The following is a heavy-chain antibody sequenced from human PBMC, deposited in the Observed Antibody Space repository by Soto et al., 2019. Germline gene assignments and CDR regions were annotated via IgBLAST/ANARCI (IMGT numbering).Heavy chain of an antibody. Sequence: QVQLVESGGGVAQPGRSLSLSGAASGFIFINFGMHWVRQAPGKRLEWVAVTWFDESQESYAHSVKGRFTTSRDNSKNTRYVQMNSLRAEDTAIYYCARGLDVRGRGFHYWGQGTLVTVS. D-gene: IGHD3-16*01. CDR2: TWFDESQE. J-gene: IGHJ4*02. CDR3: ARGLDVRGRGFHY. V-gene: IGHV3-33*01. CDR1: GFIFINFG.